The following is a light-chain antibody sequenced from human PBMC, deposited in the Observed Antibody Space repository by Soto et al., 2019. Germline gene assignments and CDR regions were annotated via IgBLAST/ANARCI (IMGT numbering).Light chain of an antibody. CDR3: AAWDASLSACV. CDR1: DSNIGSNS. V-gene: IGLV1-47*02. CDR2: YNN. Sequence: VLTQPPSAPGTAGQVVTISCSGGDSNIGSNSVYWYQHLPRMAPKLLIYYNNQRPSGVPDRFSGSRSGTSASLAIVGLRSEDEAVYYCAAWDASLSACVFGNGTKVT. J-gene: IGLJ1*01.